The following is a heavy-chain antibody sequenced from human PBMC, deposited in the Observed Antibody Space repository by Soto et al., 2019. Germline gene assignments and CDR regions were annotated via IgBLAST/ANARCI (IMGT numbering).Heavy chain of an antibody. J-gene: IGHJ2*01. Sequence: DVQLVESGGGLVQPGGSLRLSCEASGFTFSGYDMHWVRQAAGERLEWVSAIATSGNTYYAGSVKGRFTISRENVKNSLYLQINNVRAGDTAVYYCAREYVDWGYWYFDLWGRGTLVTVSS. CDR1: GFTFSGYD. D-gene: IGHD3-9*01. CDR3: AREYVDWGYWYFDL. CDR2: IATSGNT. V-gene: IGHV3-13*01.